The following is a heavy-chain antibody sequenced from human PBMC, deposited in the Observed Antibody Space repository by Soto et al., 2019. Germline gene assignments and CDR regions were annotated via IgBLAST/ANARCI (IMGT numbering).Heavy chain of an antibody. CDR3: ARGGGCSGGSCYRSALAFDI. Sequence: VAEGCSIRGGWCRKRNRQPPGKGLEWIGYIYHSGSTYYNPSLKSRVTISVDRSKNQFSLKLSSVTAADTAVYYCARGGGCSGGSCYRSALAFDIWGQGTMVTVS. CDR2: IYHSGST. J-gene: IGHJ3*02. D-gene: IGHD2-15*01. V-gene: IGHV4-30-2*01. CDR1: EGCSIRGGWC.